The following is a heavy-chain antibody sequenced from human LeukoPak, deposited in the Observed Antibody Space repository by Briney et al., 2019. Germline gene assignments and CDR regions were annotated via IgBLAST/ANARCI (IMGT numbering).Heavy chain of an antibody. J-gene: IGHJ4*02. CDR3: TTDVHFFLVGATRADY. V-gene: IGHV3-15*01. D-gene: IGHD1-26*01. CDR2: IKSKTDGGTT. CDR1: GFTFSNAW. Sequence: SGGSLRLSCAASGFTFSNAWMSWVRQAPGKGLEWVGRIKSKTDGGTTDYAAPVKGRFTISRDDSKNTLYLQMNSLKTEDTAVYYCTTDVHFFLVGATRADYWGQGTLVTVSS.